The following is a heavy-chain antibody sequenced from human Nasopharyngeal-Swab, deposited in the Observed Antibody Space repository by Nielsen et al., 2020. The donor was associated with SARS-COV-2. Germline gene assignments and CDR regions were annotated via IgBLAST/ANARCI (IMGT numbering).Heavy chain of an antibody. CDR2: IHPSGGST. V-gene: IGHV1-46*01. D-gene: IGHD5-24*01. J-gene: IGHJ4*02. Sequence: WVRQAPGQGLEWMGIIHPSGGSTSYAQKFQGRVTMTRDTSTSTVYMELSSLRSEDTAVYYCARAFRDGYNYGYWGQGTLVTVSS. CDR3: ARAFRDGYNYGY.